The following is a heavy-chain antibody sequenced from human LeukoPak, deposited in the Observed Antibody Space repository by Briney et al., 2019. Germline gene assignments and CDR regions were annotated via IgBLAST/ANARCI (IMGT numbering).Heavy chain of an antibody. J-gene: IGHJ6*02. D-gene: IGHD3-10*01. CDR1: GFAFISYW. V-gene: IGHV3-7*01. Sequence: GGSLRLSCAASGFAFISYWMSWVRQAPGKGLEWVANIKQDGSEKYYVDSVKGRFTISRDKAKNSLYLQMNSLRAEDTAVYYCASGDNLGFGELFPTYGMDVWGQGTTVTVSS. CDR3: ASGDNLGFGELFPTYGMDV. CDR2: IKQDGSEK.